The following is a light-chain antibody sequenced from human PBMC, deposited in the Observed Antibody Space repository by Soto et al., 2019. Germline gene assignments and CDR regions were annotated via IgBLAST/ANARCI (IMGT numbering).Light chain of an antibody. Sequence: DTQLTQYPSFLSASVGDRVTVSCRASQDINTYLAWFQQKPGKVPQLLVYPASTLQDGVPSRFSGRGSGTEFTLTINNLQPEDFATYYCQHLRAYPFSLGQGTKVDIK. CDR3: QHLRAYPFS. J-gene: IGKJ2*03. V-gene: IGKV1-9*01. CDR1: QDINTY. CDR2: PAS.